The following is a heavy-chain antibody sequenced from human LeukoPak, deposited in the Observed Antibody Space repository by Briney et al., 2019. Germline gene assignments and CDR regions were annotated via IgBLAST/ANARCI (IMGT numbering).Heavy chain of an antibody. V-gene: IGHV1-69*01. CDR1: GGTFSSYA. Sequence: ASVKVSCKASGGTFSSYAISWVRQAPGQGLEWMGGIIPIFGTANYAQKFQGRVTITADESTSTAYMELSSLRSEDTAVYYCARLYYDFWSGYYNPNWFDPWGQGTLVTVSS. J-gene: IGHJ5*02. CDR2: IIPIFGTA. D-gene: IGHD3-3*01. CDR3: ARLYYDFWSGYYNPNWFDP.